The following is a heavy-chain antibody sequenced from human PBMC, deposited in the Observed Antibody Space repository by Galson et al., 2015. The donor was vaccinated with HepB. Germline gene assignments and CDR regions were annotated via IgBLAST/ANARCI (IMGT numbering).Heavy chain of an antibody. J-gene: IGHJ4*02. CDR1: GFTFSNYA. Sequence: SLRLSCAASGFTFSNYAMHWVRQAPGKGLEWVAVISYDGSDKYYAGSVKGRFTISRDNSKNTLYLQMNTLRAEDTAVYYCAKVPSDTMLTDGSIDYWGQGTLVTVSS. V-gene: IGHV3-30*18. CDR3: AKVPSDTMLTDGSIDY. CDR2: ISYDGSDK. D-gene: IGHD3-10*02.